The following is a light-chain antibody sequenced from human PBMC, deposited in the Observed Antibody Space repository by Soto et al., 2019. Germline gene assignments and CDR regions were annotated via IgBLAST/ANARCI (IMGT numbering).Light chain of an antibody. V-gene: IGKV3-15*01. J-gene: IGKJ1*01. Sequence: EGVMTQSPATLSVSPGERVTLSCRASQSINAHLAWYQQKPGQAPRLLIHGASTRATGIPARFSGSGFGTEFILTISSLQSEDFAVDYCQLYNTWLWTFGQGTKVEIQ. CDR3: QLYNTWLWT. CDR1: QSINAH. CDR2: GAS.